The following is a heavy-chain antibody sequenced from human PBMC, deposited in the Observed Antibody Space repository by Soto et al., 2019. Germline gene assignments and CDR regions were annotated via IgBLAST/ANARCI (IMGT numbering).Heavy chain of an antibody. V-gene: IGHV3-33*01. CDR1: EFTFSSYG. CDR2: IWYDGSNK. Sequence: PGGSLRLSCAASEFTFSSYGMHWVRQAPGKGLEWVAVIWYDGSNKYYADSVKGRFTISRDNSKNTLYLQMNSLRAEDTAVYYCARATSARPFDYWGQGTLVTV. D-gene: IGHD5-12*01. CDR3: ARATSARPFDY. J-gene: IGHJ4*02.